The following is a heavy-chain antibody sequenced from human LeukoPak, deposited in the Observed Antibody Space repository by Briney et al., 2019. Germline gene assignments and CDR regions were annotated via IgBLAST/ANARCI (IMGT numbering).Heavy chain of an antibody. J-gene: IGHJ5*02. CDR3: TRDPYYYDSSGHEWFDP. D-gene: IGHD3-22*01. Sequence: PGGSLRLSCTSSGFSFGDYAMSWVRQAPGKGLEWVGFIRSKAYGATTEYAASVKGGFTISRDDSKSIAYLQMNSLKIEDTAVYYCTRDPYYYDSSGHEWFDPWGQGTLVTVSS. V-gene: IGHV3-49*04. CDR2: IRSKAYGATT. CDR1: GFSFGDYA.